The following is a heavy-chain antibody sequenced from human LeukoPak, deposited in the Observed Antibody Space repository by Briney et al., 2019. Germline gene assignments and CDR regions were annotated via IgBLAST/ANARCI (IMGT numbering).Heavy chain of an antibody. D-gene: IGHD3-22*01. V-gene: IGHV3-7*03. CDR2: INQDGSER. CDR3: ARDKGDYDTSGSLFVF. CDR1: GFTFSRYW. J-gene: IGHJ4*02. Sequence: GGSLRLSCAASGFTFSRYWMSWVRRVPRKGLEWMAIINQDGSERYYVDSVKGRFTISRDNAKNSLFLQMNSLRAEDTAVYYCARDKGDYDTSGSLFVFGGQGTLVTVSS.